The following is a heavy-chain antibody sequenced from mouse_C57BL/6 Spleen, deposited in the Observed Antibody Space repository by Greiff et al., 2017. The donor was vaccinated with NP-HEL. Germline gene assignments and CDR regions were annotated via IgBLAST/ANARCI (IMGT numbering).Heavy chain of an antibody. CDR3: TRGGKKLGAWFAY. CDR2: IDPETGGT. J-gene: IGHJ3*01. Sequence: VKLQESGAELVRPGASVTLSCKASGYTFTDYEMHWVKQTPVHGLEWIGAIDPETGGTAYNQKFKGKAILTADKSSSTAYMELRSLTSEDSAVYYCTRGGKKLGAWFAYWGQGTLVTVSA. D-gene: IGHD1-1*01. V-gene: IGHV1-15*01. CDR1: GYTFTDYE.